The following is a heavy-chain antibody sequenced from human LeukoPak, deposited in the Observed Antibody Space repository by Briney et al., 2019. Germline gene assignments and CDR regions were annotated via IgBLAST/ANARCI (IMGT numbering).Heavy chain of an antibody. CDR1: GFTFSNNW. V-gene: IGHV3-7*04. J-gene: IGHJ4*02. D-gene: IGHD1-14*01. Sequence: GGSLRLSCEASGFTFSNNWMTWVRQSPGKGLEWVANIKQDGTKTYYVDSVKGRFTISRDNAKNSVYLQMNSLRAEDTAVYFCAKDNPLPLWGQGTLVSVSS. CDR2: IKQDGTKT. CDR3: AKDNPLPL.